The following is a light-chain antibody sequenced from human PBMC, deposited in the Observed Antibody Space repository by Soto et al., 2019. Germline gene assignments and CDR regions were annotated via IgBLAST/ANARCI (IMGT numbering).Light chain of an antibody. CDR1: SSNIGSNT. CDR2: SNN. J-gene: IGLJ1*01. V-gene: IGLV1-44*01. Sequence: QSVLTQPPSVSGTPGQRVTISCSGSSSNIGSNTVNWYQQFPGTAPKLLIYSNNQWPSGVPDRFSGSKSGTSASLAISGLQTEDEADYYCSSYSRSGSLYVFGTGTKLTVL. CDR3: SSYSRSGSLYV.